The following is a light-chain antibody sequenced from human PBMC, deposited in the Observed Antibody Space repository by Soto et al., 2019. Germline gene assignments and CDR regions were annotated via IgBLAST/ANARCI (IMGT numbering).Light chain of an antibody. J-gene: IGKJ4*01. Sequence: DIQMTQSPSTLSGSVGDRVTISCRASQTISSWLAWYQQKPGKAPKLLIYKASTLKSGVPSRFSGSGSGTDFTLTISSLQPEDFATYYCQQLDTFLLTFGGGTKVDIK. CDR2: KAS. CDR3: QQLDTFLLT. V-gene: IGKV1-5*03. CDR1: QTISSW.